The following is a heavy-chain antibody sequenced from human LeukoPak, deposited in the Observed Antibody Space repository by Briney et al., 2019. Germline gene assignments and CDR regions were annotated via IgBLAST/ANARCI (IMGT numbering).Heavy chain of an antibody. V-gene: IGHV1-2*02. Sequence: GASVKVSCKASGYTFTGYYMLWVRQAPGQGLEWMGWINPNSGGTNYAQKFQGRVTMTRDTSISTAYMELSRLRSDDTAVYYCARGVLGISSSWYDYWGQGTLVTVSS. J-gene: IGHJ4*02. CDR3: ARGVLGISSSWYDY. CDR2: INPNSGGT. CDR1: GYTFTGYY. D-gene: IGHD6-13*01.